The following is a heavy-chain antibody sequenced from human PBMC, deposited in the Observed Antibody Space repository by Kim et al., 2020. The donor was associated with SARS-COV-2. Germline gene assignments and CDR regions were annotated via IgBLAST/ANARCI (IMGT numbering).Heavy chain of an antibody. CDR3: ARGVRYDFWSGYYHKGGNFDY. CDR1: GGSFSGYY. CDR2: INHSGST. Sequence: SETLSLTCAVYGGSFSGYYWSWIRQPPGKGLEWIGEINHSGSTNYNPSLKSRVTISVDTSKNQFSLKLSSVTAADTAVYYCARGVRYDFWSGYYHKGGNFDYWGQGTLVTVSS. D-gene: IGHD3-3*01. J-gene: IGHJ4*02. V-gene: IGHV4-34*01.